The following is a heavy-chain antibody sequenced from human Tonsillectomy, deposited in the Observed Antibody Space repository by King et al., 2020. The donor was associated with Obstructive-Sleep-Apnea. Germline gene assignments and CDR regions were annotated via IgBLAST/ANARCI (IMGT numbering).Heavy chain of an antibody. V-gene: IGHV5-10-1*01. D-gene: IGHD6-13*01. CDR2: IDPSDSYT. CDR1: GYSFTSYW. CDR3: ARRLSYSSSPFPYYYYGMDV. J-gene: IGHJ6*02. Sequence: QLVQSGAEVKKPGESLRISCKGSGYSFTSYWISWVRQMPGKGLEWMGRIDPSDSYTNYSPSFQGHVTISADKSISTAYLQWSSLNASDTAMYYCARRLSYSSSPFPYYYYGMDVWGQGTTVTVSS.